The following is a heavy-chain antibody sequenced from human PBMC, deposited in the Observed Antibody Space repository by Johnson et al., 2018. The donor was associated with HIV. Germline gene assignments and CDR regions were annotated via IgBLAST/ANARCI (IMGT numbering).Heavy chain of an antibody. Sequence: QLVESGGGLVKPGGSLRLSCAASGFTFSDYYMSWIRQAPGKGLEWVAVVWCGGSNKYNADSVKGRFTISRDISKNTLHLQMNSLRAEDTALYYCARSHRYGNMVATIRPFDIWGQGTMVTVSS. V-gene: IGHV3-33*08. CDR1: GFTFSDYY. CDR3: ARSHRYGNMVATIRPFDI. CDR2: VWCGGSNK. D-gene: IGHD5-12*01. J-gene: IGHJ3*02.